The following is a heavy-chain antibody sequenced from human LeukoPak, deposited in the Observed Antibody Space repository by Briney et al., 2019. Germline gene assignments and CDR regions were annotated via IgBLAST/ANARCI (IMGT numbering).Heavy chain of an antibody. D-gene: IGHD1-20*01. CDR3: AREVTYNWNDYSFYAFDI. J-gene: IGHJ3*02. V-gene: IGHV4-34*01. CDR2: INHSGST. CDR1: GGSFSGYY. Sequence: SETLSLTCAVYGGSFSGYYWSWIRQPPGKGLEWIGEINHSGSTNYNPSLKSRVTISVDTSKNQFSLKLSSVTAADTAVYYCAREVTYNWNDYSFYAFDIWGQGTMVTVSS.